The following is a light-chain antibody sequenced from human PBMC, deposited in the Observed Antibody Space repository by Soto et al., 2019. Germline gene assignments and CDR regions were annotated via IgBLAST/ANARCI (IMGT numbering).Light chain of an antibody. J-gene: IGKJ1*01. CDR3: QQYNNWPGWT. CDR2: GAS. CDR1: QSVSSH. Sequence: EIVLTQSPATLSVSPGERATLSCMTSQSVSSHVAWYQQKPGQAPRLLIHGASTRATAIPARFSGSGSGTEFTLTIISLQSEDLAVYHCQQYNNWPGWTFGQGTKV. V-gene: IGKV3-15*01.